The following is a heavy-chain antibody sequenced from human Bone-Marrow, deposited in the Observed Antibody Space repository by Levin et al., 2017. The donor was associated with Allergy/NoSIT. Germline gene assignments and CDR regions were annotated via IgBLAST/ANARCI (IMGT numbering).Heavy chain of an antibody. Sequence: QPGGSLRLSCRASGFTFSSYVMYWVRQAPGKGLEWVAVISYDGNDKYNADSVKGRFTVSRDNSRDTLYLQLNSLRAEDTAVYYCAKGCCRSGYCSGINCYGAGQYYGMDIWGQGTTVTVSS. CDR1: GFTFSSYV. V-gene: IGHV3-30*18. CDR3: AKGCCRSGYCSGINCYGAGQYYGMDI. CDR2: ISYDGNDK. J-gene: IGHJ6*02. D-gene: IGHD2-15*01.